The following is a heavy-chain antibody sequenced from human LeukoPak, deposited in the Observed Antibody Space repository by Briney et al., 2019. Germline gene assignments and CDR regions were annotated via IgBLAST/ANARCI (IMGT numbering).Heavy chain of an antibody. Sequence: SETLSLTYTVSGRSISSYYWIWIRQPPAKGLDGIGYIYYSGSTNYNPSLKSRVTISVDTSKNQFSLKLSSVTAADTAVYYCARHGNPYCGGDCYRGEFDYWGQGALVTVSS. CDR2: IYYSGST. J-gene: IGHJ4*02. CDR3: ARHGNPYCGGDCYRGEFDY. CDR1: GRSISSYY. V-gene: IGHV4-59*08. D-gene: IGHD2-21*02.